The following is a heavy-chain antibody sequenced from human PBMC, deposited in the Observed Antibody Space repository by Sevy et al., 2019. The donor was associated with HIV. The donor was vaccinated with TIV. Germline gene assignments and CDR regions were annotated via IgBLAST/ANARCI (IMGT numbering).Heavy chain of an antibody. CDR2: MNPNSGNT. CDR3: ARVRSSCDY. D-gene: IGHD6-6*01. J-gene: IGHJ4*02. CDR1: GYTFTSYD. V-gene: IGHV1-8*01. Sequence: ASVKVSCKASGYTFTSYDINWVRQATGQGLGWMGWMNPNSGNTVYAQKFQGRVIMTRNTSISTAYMELSSLRSEDTAVYYCARVRSSCDYWGQGTLVTVSS.